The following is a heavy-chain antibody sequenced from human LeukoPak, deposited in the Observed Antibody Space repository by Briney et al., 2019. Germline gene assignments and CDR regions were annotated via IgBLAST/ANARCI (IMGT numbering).Heavy chain of an antibody. D-gene: IGHD3-3*01. V-gene: IGHV3-48*04. CDR2: ISSCSSTI. Sequence: GGSLRPSCAASGFTFSSYSMNWVRQAPGKGLEWVSYISSCSSTIYYADSVKGRFTISRNNARNSLYLQMNSLRAEDTAVYYCARDGEPRNDFWSGYYFSWFDPWGQGTLVTVSS. CDR3: ARDGEPRNDFWSGYYFSWFDP. CDR1: GFTFSSYS. J-gene: IGHJ5*02.